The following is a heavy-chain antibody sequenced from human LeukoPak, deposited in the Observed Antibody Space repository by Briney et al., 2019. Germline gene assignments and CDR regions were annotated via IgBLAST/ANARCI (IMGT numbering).Heavy chain of an antibody. CDR3: AREAQYYFGY. D-gene: IGHD6-19*01. CDR2: ISYDGSNK. J-gene: IGHJ4*02. CDR1: AFTFTSYA. Sequence: PRRSLRLSCAASAFTFTSYAMHWVRQAPGKGLEWVAVISYDGSNKYYADSVKGRFTTTRDKSKNTLYLQMNSLTAEDTAVYYCAREAQYYFGYWGQGTLVTVSS. V-gene: IGHV3-30-3*01.